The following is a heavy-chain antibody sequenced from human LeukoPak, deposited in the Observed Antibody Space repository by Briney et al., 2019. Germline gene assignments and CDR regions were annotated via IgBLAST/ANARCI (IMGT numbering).Heavy chain of an antibody. D-gene: IGHD1-26*01. CDR1: GFTFSSYS. Sequence: GGSLRLSCAASGFTFSSYSMNWVRQAPGKRLEWVSSISSSSSYIYYADSVKGRFTISRDNAKNSLYLQMNSLRAEDTAVYYCARDFEGATPFDYWGQGTLVTVSS. J-gene: IGHJ4*02. CDR2: ISSSSSYI. V-gene: IGHV3-21*01. CDR3: ARDFEGATPFDY.